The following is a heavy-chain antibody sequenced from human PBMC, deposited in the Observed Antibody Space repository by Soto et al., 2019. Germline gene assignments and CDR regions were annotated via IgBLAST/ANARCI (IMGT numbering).Heavy chain of an antibody. D-gene: IGHD3-22*01. V-gene: IGHV3-48*03. Sequence: PGGSLRLSCAASGFTFSSYEMNWVRQAPGKGLEWVSYISSSGSTIYYADSVKGRFTISRDNAKNSLYLQMNGLRAEDTAVYYCARGYYREYFQHWGQGTLVTVSS. CDR2: ISSSGSTI. J-gene: IGHJ1*01. CDR1: GFTFSSYE. CDR3: ARGYYREYFQH.